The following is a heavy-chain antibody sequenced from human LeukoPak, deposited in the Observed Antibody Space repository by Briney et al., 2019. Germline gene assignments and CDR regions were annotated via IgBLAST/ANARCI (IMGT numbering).Heavy chain of an antibody. CDR2: VSSTGAYI. D-gene: IGHD6-25*01. CDR1: GFSFNAYT. J-gene: IGHJ4*02. V-gene: IGHV3-21*01. CDR3: ARVSSNPYSRGYYHFDY. Sequence: GGSLRLSCAASGFSFNAYTMNWVRQIPGKGREWVSSVSSTGAYIYHADSMDGRFTVSRDNARNLLYLHINSLRAEDSAMYFCARVSSNPYSRGYYHFDYWGQGTLVTVSS.